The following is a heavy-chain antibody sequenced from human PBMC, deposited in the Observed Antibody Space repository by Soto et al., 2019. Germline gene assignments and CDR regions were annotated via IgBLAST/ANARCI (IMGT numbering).Heavy chain of an antibody. CDR3: PRDPGRSSGWYKYAFDI. J-gene: IGHJ3*02. CDR1: GGSISSYY. V-gene: IGHV4-59*01. D-gene: IGHD6-19*01. CDR2: IYYSGST. Sequence: SETLSLTXTVSGGSISSYYWSWIRQPPGKGLEWIGYIYYSGSTNYNPSLKSRVTISVDTSKNQFSLKLSSVTAADTAVYYCPRDPGRSSGWYKYAFDIWGQGTMVTVSS.